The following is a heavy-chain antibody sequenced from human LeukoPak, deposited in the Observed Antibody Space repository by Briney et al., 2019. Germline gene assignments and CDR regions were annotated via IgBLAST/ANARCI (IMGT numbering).Heavy chain of an antibody. CDR3: ARDGYYDSSGCLFDY. D-gene: IGHD3-22*01. Sequence: ASVKVSCKASGYTFTGYYMHWVRQAPGQGLEWMGWINPNSGGTKYAQKFQGRVTMTRDTSISTAYMELSRLRSDDTAVYYCARDGYYDSSGCLFDYWGQGTLVTVSS. CDR1: GYTFTGYY. J-gene: IGHJ4*02. CDR2: INPNSGGT. V-gene: IGHV1-2*02.